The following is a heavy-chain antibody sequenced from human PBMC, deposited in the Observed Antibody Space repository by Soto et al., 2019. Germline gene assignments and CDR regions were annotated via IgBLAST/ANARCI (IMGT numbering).Heavy chain of an antibody. CDR3: MRAIQRGGMDV. CDR2: IYPGDSDT. Sequence: GEALKISCNGSGYSFTSYWIGWVRQMPGKGLEWMGIIYPGDSDTRYSPSFQGQVTISADKSISTAYLQWRSLKASDTAMYYCMRAIQRGGMDVWGQGTTGTGFS. CDR1: GYSFTSYW. V-gene: IGHV5-51*01. D-gene: IGHD5-18*01. J-gene: IGHJ6*02.